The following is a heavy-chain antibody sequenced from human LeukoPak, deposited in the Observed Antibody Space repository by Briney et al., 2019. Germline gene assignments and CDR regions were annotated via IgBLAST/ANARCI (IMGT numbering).Heavy chain of an antibody. CDR3: ARSDRNDFWSGYHSYYYYYMDV. CDR2: IIPIFGTA. J-gene: IGHJ6*03. D-gene: IGHD3-3*01. CDR1: GGTFSSYA. V-gene: IGHV1-69*05. Sequence: SVKDSCKASGGTFSSYAISWVRQAPGQGLEWMGGIIPIFGTANYAQKFQGRVTNTTDESTSTAYMELSSLRSEDTAVYYCARSDRNDFWSGYHSYYYYYMDVWGKGTTVTVSS.